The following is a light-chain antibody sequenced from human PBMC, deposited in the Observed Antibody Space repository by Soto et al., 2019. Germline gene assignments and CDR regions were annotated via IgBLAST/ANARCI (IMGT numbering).Light chain of an antibody. Sequence: EIVLTQSPGTLSLAPGERATLSCRASQSLRSLYLAWYQQKPGQAPRLLIYDASSRATGIPDRFSGSGSGTDFTLTISRVGPEDFAVYYCQNYGDSPYTFDQGTKLEIK. CDR3: QNYGDSPYT. J-gene: IGKJ2*01. V-gene: IGKV3-20*01. CDR2: DAS. CDR1: QSLRSLY.